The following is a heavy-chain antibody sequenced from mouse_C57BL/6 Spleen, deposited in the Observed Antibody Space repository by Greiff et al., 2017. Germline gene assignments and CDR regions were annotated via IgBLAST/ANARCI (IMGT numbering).Heavy chain of an antibody. D-gene: IGHD4-1*01. J-gene: IGHJ4*01. CDR2: IDPETGGT. V-gene: IGHV1-15*01. Sequence: VQLQQSGAELVRPGALVTLSCKASGYTFTDYEMHWVKQTPVHGLEWIGAIDPETGGTAYNQKFKGKAILTADKSSSTAYMELRSLTSEDSAVYDCTRLGTGTGVDYWGQGTSVTVSS. CDR3: TRLGTGTGVDY. CDR1: GYTFTDYE.